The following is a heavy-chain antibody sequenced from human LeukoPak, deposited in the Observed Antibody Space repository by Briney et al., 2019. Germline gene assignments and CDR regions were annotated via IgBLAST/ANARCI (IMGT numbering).Heavy chain of an antibody. CDR2: ISAYNGNT. V-gene: IGHV1-18*01. CDR1: GGTFSSYA. J-gene: IGHJ4*02. CDR3: ARDGTIYCSSTSCYKGIDY. Sequence: GASVKVSCKASGGTFSSYAISWVRQAPGQGLEWMGWISAYNGNTNYAQKLQGRVTMTTDTSTSTAYMELRSLRSDDTAVYYCARDGTIYCSSTSCYKGIDYWGQGTLVTVSS. D-gene: IGHD2-2*02.